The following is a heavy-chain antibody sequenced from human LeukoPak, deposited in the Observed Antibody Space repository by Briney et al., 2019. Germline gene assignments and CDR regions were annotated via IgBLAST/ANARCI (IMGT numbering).Heavy chain of an antibody. CDR3: ARHDGILHVSGWKIWLDP. V-gene: IGHV4-59*08. D-gene: IGHD6-25*01. CDR1: GGSISGYY. Sequence: SETLSLTCTVSGGSISGYYWSWIRQPPGKELEWIGHISSSGSTNFNPSLKSRVTISVDTSKNQFSLKLSSVTAADTAVYYCARHDGILHVSGWKIWLDPWGQGTLVTVSS. J-gene: IGHJ5*02. CDR2: ISSSGST.